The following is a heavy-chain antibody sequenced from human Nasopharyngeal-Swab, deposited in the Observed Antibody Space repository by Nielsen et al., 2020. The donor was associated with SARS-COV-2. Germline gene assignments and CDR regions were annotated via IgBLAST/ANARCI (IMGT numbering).Heavy chain of an antibody. CDR3: ATDSTPMIGAKIDY. Sequence: GESLKISCAASGFTFSSYAMSWVRQAPGKGPEWVSGISGSGTSTYNADSVKGRFTISRDNSKNTLYLQMNSLRADDTAVYYCATDSTPMIGAKIDYWGQGVLVTVSS. V-gene: IGHV3-23*01. J-gene: IGHJ4*02. CDR2: ISGSGTST. D-gene: IGHD3-22*01. CDR1: GFTFSSYA.